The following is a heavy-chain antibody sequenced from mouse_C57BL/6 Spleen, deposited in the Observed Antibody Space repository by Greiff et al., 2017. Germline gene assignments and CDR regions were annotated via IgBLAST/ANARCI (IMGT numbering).Heavy chain of an antibody. CDR3: ARHKFYDYDDGFAY. Sequence: EVQLQESGGDLVKPGGSLKLSCAASGFTFSSYGMSWVRQTPDKRLEWVATISSGGSYTYYPDSVKGRFTISRDNAKNTLYLQMSSLKSEDTAMYYCARHKFYDYDDGFAYWGQGTLVTVSA. J-gene: IGHJ3*01. CDR2: ISSGGSYT. CDR1: GFTFSSYG. D-gene: IGHD2-4*01. V-gene: IGHV5-6*01.